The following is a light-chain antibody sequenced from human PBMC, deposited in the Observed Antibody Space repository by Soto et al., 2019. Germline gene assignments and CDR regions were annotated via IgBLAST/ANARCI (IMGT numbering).Light chain of an antibody. V-gene: IGKV2-30*02. CDR3: MQGITFT. J-gene: IGKJ1*01. CDR1: QSLVHSDGNTY. CDR2: KAS. Sequence: IVLTQSPLSLPVTLGQPASISCRSSQSLVHSDGNTYLIWFQQRPGQSPRRLIYKASNRDSGVPDRFSGSGSGTDFTLSISRVEADDVGVYYCMQGITFTFGQGTRVEIK.